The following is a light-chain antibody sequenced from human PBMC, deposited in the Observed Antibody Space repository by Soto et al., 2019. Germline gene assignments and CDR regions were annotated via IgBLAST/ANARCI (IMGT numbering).Light chain of an antibody. J-gene: IGKJ4*01. CDR3: QPFSSYQLT. CDR1: QTARNNY. V-gene: IGKV3-20*01. CDR2: DAS. Sequence: EFVLTQSPGTLSLSPGERATLSCRASQTARNNYLAWYQQKPGQAPRLLIYDASSRATGIPDRFSGGGSGTDFTLTISRLEHEDFGLYYCQPFSSYQLTLGGGTKVDIK.